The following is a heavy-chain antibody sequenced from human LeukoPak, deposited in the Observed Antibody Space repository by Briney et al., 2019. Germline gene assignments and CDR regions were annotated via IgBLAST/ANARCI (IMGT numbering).Heavy chain of an antibody. J-gene: IGHJ5*02. CDR1: GGSFSGYY. D-gene: IGHD4-17*01. Sequence: PSETLSLTCAVYGGSFSGYYWSWIRQPPGKGLEWIGEINHSGGTNYNPSLKSRVTISVDTSKNQFSLKLSSVTAADTAVYYCAKTTVTTFGWFDPWGQGTLVTVSS. CDR2: INHSGGT. V-gene: IGHV4-34*01. CDR3: AKTTVTTFGWFDP.